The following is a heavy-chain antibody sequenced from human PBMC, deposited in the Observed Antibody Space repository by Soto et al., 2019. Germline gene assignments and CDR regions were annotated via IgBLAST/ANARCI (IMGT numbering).Heavy chain of an antibody. Sequence: GGSLRLSCAASGFTFSSYAMSWVRQAPGKGLEWVSAISGSGGSTYYADSVKGRFTISRDNSKNTLYLQMNSLRAEDTAVYDCAKGGEDIVVVPAAMGAFDIWGQGTMVTVSS. CDR2: ISGSGGST. CDR1: GFTFSSYA. D-gene: IGHD2-2*01. CDR3: AKGGEDIVVVPAAMGAFDI. V-gene: IGHV3-23*01. J-gene: IGHJ3*02.